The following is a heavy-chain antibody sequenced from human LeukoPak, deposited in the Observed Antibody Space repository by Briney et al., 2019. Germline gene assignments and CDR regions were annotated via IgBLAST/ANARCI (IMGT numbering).Heavy chain of an antibody. CDR2: IYHSGST. Sequence: PSETLSLTCTVSGYSISSGYYWGWIRQPPGKGLEWIGSIYHSGSTYYNPSLKSRVTISVDTSKNQFSLKLSSVTAADTAVYYCARELAHGGGSVYDYWGQGTLVTVSS. V-gene: IGHV4-38-2*02. J-gene: IGHJ4*02. D-gene: IGHD1-26*01. CDR3: ARELAHGGGSVYDY. CDR1: GYSISSGYY.